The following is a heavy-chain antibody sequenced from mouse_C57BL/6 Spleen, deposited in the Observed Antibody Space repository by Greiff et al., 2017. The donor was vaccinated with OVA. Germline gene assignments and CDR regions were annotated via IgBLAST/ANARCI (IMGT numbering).Heavy chain of an antibody. D-gene: IGHD2-3*01. Sequence: VQLQQSGAELMKPGASVKLSCKATGYTFTGYWIAWVKQRPGHGLEWIGEILPGSGSTNYNEKFKSKATLTADTSSSTAYMQLSSLTTEDSAIDDCARWGLLRAMDYWGQGTSVTVSS. CDR1: GYTFTGYW. CDR2: ILPGSGST. V-gene: IGHV1-9*01. J-gene: IGHJ4*01. CDR3: ARWGLLRAMDY.